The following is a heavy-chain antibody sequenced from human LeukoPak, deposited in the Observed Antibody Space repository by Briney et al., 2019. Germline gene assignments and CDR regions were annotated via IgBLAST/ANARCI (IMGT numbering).Heavy chain of an antibody. J-gene: IGHJ6*03. CDR2: IYYSGST. D-gene: IGHD4-17*01. V-gene: IGHV4-39*07. CDR1: GGSISSSSYY. Sequence: SETLSLTCTVSGGSISSSSYYWGWIRQPPGKGLEWIGTIYYSGSTYYNPSLKSRVTISVDTSKNQFSLKLSSVTAADTAVYYCARDRWPVTRIHYYYSMDVWGKGTTVTVSS. CDR3: ARDRWPVTRIHYYYSMDV.